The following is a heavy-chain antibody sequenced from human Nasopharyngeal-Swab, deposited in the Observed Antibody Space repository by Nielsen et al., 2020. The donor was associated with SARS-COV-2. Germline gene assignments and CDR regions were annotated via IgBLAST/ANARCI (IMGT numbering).Heavy chain of an antibody. J-gene: IGHJ4*02. CDR1: GFTFSTYR. Sequence: GGSLRLSCAASGFTFSTYRMNWVRQAPGRGLEWVSSISSSSDDVYDADSVRGRFTISRDNAKNSLYLQMNSLRADDTAVYYCARDYYDSSGEEEYGVYFDYWGQGTLVTVSS. V-gene: IGHV3-21*01. CDR3: ARDYYDSSGEEEYGVYFDY. D-gene: IGHD3-22*01. CDR2: ISSSSDDV.